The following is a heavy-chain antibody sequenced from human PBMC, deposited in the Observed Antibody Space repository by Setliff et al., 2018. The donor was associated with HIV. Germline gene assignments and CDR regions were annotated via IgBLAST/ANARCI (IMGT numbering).Heavy chain of an antibody. J-gene: IGHJ6*03. V-gene: IGHV1-46*01. CDR1: GYTFTSYY. Sequence: ASVKVSCKASGYTFTSYYMHWVRQAPGQGLEWMGIINPSGGSTSYAQKFQGRVTMNRDTSTSTVYMELSSLRSEDPAVYYCARVSSTSCYGGPCRRTPRDYYYYYYMDVWGKGTTVTVSS. D-gene: IGHD2-2*01. CDR3: ARVSSTSCYGGPCRRTPRDYYYYYYMDV. CDR2: INPSGGST.